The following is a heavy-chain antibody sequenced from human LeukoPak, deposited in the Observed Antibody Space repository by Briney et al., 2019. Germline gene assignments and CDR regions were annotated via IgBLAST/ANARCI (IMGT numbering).Heavy chain of an antibody. CDR1: GGTLSSYA. V-gene: IGHV1-69*05. Sequence: SVKVSCKASGGTLSSYAISWVRQAPGQGLEWMGRIIPIFGTANYAQKFQGRATITTDESTSTAYMELSSLRSEDTAVYYCARDQRRYDYVWGSYFGFDYWGQGTLVTVSS. D-gene: IGHD3-16*01. CDR3: ARDQRRYDYVWGSYFGFDY. J-gene: IGHJ4*02. CDR2: IIPIFGTA.